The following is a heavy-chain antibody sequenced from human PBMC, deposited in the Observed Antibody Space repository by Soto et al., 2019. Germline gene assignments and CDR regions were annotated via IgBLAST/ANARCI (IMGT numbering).Heavy chain of an antibody. V-gene: IGHV3-30-3*01. CDR3: PRDLILRATNDDLDV. D-gene: IGHD1-26*01. CDR2: VSPDGNK. J-gene: IGHJ3*01. CDR1: GFTFSGYN. Sequence: QVQVAESGGGVVQPGGSLRLSCAASGFTFSGYNMHWVRQAPGKGLEWVAVVSPDGNKYYADSVEGRFTIARDASMNKPELEMSRLRAEDQAIYYCPRDLILRATNDDLDVWESGTMVTVSS.